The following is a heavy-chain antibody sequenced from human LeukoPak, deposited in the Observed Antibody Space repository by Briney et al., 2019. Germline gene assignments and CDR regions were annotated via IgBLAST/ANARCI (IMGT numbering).Heavy chain of an antibody. J-gene: IGHJ4*02. Sequence: PGGSVRLSCAASGFKFSNYYMSWVRQAPGKGLEWISYISSRGSTIDYADSVKGRFTISRDDDKNSLYLQMSGLRAEDSAVDYCARCQNYGDYEPFDYWGQGTLVTVSS. CDR2: ISSRGSTI. D-gene: IGHD4-17*01. CDR1: GFKFSNYY. CDR3: ARCQNYGDYEPFDY. V-gene: IGHV3-11*01.